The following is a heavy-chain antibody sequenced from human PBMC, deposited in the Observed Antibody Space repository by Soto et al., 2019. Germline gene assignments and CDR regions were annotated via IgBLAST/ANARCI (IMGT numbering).Heavy chain of an antibody. CDR3: AIRFTGAFDV. J-gene: IGHJ3*01. V-gene: IGHV3-21*01. D-gene: IGHD1-1*01. CDR1: EFTFSTFS. CDR2: ISRSSDSI. Sequence: VQLVESGGGLVKPGGSLRLSCVASEFTFSTFSMNWIRQAPGKGLEWVASISRSSDSIYYADSVKGRFTISRDNAKQSLYLQMDNRRAEDTAVFYCAIRFTGAFDVWGLGTMVTVSS.